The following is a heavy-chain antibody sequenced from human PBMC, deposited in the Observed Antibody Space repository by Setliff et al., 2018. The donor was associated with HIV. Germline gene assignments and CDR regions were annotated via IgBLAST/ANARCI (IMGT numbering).Heavy chain of an antibody. CDR1: GDSVSSNNAA. V-gene: IGHV6-1*01. D-gene: IGHD6-19*01. CDR2: TYYRSKWYF. Sequence: SQTLSLPCAISGDSVSSNNAAWNWIRRSPLRGLEWLGRTYYRSKWYFDYAVSVKSRIIINPDTSKNQFSLHLNSVTPEDTAVYYCARGSYGSVLLWGQGTLVTVSS. J-gene: IGHJ4*02. CDR3: ARGSYGSVLL.